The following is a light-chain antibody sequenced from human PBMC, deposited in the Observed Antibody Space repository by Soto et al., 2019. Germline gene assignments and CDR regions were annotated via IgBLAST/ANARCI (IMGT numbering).Light chain of an antibody. J-gene: IGKJ2*01. V-gene: IGKV4-1*01. CDR1: QIVLYSSNKKNY. CDR3: QQYYITPPYT. Sequence: IVMTQSPDSPAGSLTGAAAINCKSSQIVLYSSNKKNYLPWYQHKPGQPPQLLIYCASTQISGHPDGFMGSGSGTDFTLTISSLRAEDVAVYYCQQYYITPPYTFGQGTKVDIK. CDR2: CAS.